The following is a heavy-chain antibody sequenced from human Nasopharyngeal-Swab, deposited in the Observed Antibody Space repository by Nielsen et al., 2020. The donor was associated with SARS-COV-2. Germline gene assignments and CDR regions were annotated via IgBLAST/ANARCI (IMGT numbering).Heavy chain of an antibody. CDR1: GFTFSSYA. Sequence: GGSLRLSCAASGFTFSSYAMSWVRQAPGKVREWVSAISGSGVSTYYADCVKGRFTISRDNSKNTLYLQMNSLGAEDTAVYYCAKGGSAEWLAFSYYGMDVWGQGTTVTVSS. CDR2: ISGSGVST. J-gene: IGHJ6*02. CDR3: AKGGSAEWLAFSYYGMDV. D-gene: IGHD6-19*01. V-gene: IGHV3-23*01.